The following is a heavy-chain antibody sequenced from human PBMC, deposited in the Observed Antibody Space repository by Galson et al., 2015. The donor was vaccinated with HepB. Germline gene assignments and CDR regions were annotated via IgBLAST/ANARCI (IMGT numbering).Heavy chain of an antibody. CDR1: GFTFSSYG. V-gene: IGHV3-33*08. J-gene: IGHJ4*02. CDR3: ARDRIAVAGPFDY. D-gene: IGHD6-19*01. Sequence: SLRLSCAASGFTFSSYGMHWVRQAPGKGLEWVAVIWYDGSNKYYADSVKGRFTISRDNSKNTLYLQMNSLRAEDTAVYYCARDRIAVAGPFDYWGQGTLVTVSS. CDR2: IWYDGSNK.